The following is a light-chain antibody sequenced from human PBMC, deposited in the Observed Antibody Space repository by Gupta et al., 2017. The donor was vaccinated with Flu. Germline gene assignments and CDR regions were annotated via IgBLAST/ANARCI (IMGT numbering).Light chain of an antibody. CDR2: EVN. CDR3: ASYAGSSVYV. CDR1: STNVGRYKL. V-gene: IGLV2-23*02. Sequence: QSALTQPASVSGSPGQSITISCTGSSTNVGRYKLVSWYQQLPGKAPKLIIYEVNNRRSGVSSAYSGSKSGNTASLTISGLKAADEGDYYCASYAGSSVYVFGRGTRVTVL. J-gene: IGLJ1*01.